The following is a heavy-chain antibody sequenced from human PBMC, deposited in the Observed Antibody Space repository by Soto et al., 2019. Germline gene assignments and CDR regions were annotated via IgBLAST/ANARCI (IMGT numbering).Heavy chain of an antibody. CDR2: IWYDGSNK. Sequence: QVQLVESGGGVVQPGRSLRLSCAASGFTFSSYGMHWVRQAPGKGLEWVAVIWYDGSNKYYADSVKGRFTISRDNSKNTLYLQMNSLRAEDTAVYYCARAHYGDYEGYFDYWGQGTLFTVSS. D-gene: IGHD4-17*01. J-gene: IGHJ4*02. V-gene: IGHV3-33*01. CDR1: GFTFSSYG. CDR3: ARAHYGDYEGYFDY.